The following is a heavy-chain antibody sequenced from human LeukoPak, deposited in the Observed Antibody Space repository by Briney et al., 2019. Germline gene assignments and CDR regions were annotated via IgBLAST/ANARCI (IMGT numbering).Heavy chain of an antibody. CDR1: GGSFSGYY. J-gene: IGHJ6*02. V-gene: IGHV4-59*01. D-gene: IGHD5-18*01. CDR3: ARDPGYSYGPPGYGLDV. Sequence: SETLSLTCAVYGGSFSGYYWSWIRQPPGKGLEWIGYFFYSGSTKYNPSLKSRVTISVDTSKKQFSLKLSSVTAADTAVYYCARDPGYSYGPPGYGLDVWGQGTTVTVSS. CDR2: FFYSGST.